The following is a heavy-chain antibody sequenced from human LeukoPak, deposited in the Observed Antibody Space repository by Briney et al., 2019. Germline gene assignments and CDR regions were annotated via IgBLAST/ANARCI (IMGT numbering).Heavy chain of an antibody. CDR3: ARGDWGNYFDY. CDR1: GGSISSYY. Sequence: SETLSLTCTVSGGSISSYYWSWIRQPPGKGLEWIGYIYTSGSTNYNPSLKSRVTISVDTSKNQFSLKLSSVTAADTAVYYCARGDWGNYFDYWGQGTPVTVSS. V-gene: IGHV4-4*09. CDR2: IYTSGST. D-gene: IGHD3/OR15-3a*01. J-gene: IGHJ4*02.